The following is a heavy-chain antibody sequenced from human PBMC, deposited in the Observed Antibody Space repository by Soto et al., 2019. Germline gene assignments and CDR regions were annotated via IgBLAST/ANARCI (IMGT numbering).Heavy chain of an antibody. CDR3: ASIWGVLPRVLSSSVF. CDR2: MNPNSGNT. V-gene: IGHV1-8*01. J-gene: IGHJ3*01. D-gene: IGHD3-3*01. CDR1: GYTFTSYD. Sequence: SVKLSSKASGYTFTSYDINWVRQATGQELEWMGWMNPNSGNTGYAQKFQGRVTMTRNTSISTAYMELSSLRSEDTAVYYCASIWGVLPRVLSSSVFRGQGIMLTV.